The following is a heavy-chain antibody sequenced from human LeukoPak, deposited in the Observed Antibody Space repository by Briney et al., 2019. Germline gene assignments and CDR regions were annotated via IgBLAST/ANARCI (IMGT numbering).Heavy chain of an antibody. J-gene: IGHJ4*02. D-gene: IGHD2-15*01. Sequence: GESLKISCKGSGYSFTSYWIGWVRQMPRKGLEWMGIIYPGDSDTRYSPSFQGQVTISADKSISTAYLQWSSLKASDTAMYYCARGYCSGGSCYSAPLDYWGQGTLVTVSS. CDR3: ARGYCSGGSCYSAPLDY. CDR1: GYSFTSYW. CDR2: IYPGDSDT. V-gene: IGHV5-51*01.